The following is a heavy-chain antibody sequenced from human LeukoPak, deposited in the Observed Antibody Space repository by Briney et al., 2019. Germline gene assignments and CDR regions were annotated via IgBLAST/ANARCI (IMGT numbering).Heavy chain of an antibody. J-gene: IGHJ5*02. CDR3: VKDNGRWFDP. V-gene: IGHV4-59*01. D-gene: IGHD1-26*01. CDR1: GGSISSYY. Sequence: PSETLSLTCTVSGGSISSYYWSWIRQPPGKGLEWIGNIYYSGSTNYNPSLKSRVTISIDPSKNQFSLKLSSVTAADTAIYYCVKDNGRWFDPWGQGTLVIVS. CDR2: IYYSGST.